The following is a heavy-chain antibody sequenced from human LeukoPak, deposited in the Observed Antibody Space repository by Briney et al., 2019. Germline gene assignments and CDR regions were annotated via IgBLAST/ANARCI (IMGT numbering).Heavy chain of an antibody. V-gene: IGHV3-9*03. CDR1: GFTFDDYA. J-gene: IGHJ4*02. CDR3: AKDIQYAPTGHFDY. Sequence: GGSLRLSCAASGFTFDDYAMHWVRQAPGKGLEWASGISWNSGSIGYADSVKGRFTISRDNAKSSLYLQMNSLRAEDMALYYCAKDIQYAPTGHFDYWGQGTLVTVSS. CDR2: ISWNSGSI.